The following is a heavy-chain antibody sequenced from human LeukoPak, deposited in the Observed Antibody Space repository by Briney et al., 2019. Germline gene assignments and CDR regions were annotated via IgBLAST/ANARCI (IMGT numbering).Heavy chain of an antibody. CDR2: IDPNSGAT. CDR3: ARGLYCTTTKCDAH. CDR1: GYSFTAYY. Sequence: ASVKVSCKASGYSFTAYYIHWVRQAPGQGLEWMGWIDPNSGATNYAQNFQERVTMTRDTSINTVYMELNGLRSDDTAVYYCARGLYCTTTKCDAHWGQGSVVTVSS. V-gene: IGHV1-2*02. D-gene: IGHD2-2*01. J-gene: IGHJ4*02.